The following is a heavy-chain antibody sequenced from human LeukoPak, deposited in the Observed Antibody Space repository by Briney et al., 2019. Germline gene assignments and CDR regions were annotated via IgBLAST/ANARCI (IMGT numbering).Heavy chain of an antibody. CDR3: AIAVDTAMPSLFDY. CDR2: IIPIFGTA. Sequence: ASVKVSCKASGGTFSSYAISWVRQAPGQGLEWVGGIIPIFGTANYAQKFQGRVTITADESTSTAYMELSSLRSEDTAVYYCAIAVDTAMPSLFDYWGQGTLVTVSS. CDR1: GGTFSSYA. V-gene: IGHV1-69*01. J-gene: IGHJ4*02. D-gene: IGHD5-18*01.